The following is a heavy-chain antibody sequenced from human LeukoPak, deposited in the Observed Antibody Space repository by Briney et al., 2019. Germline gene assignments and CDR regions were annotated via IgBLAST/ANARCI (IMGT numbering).Heavy chain of an antibody. J-gene: IGHJ3*02. Sequence: PGGSLRLSCAASGFTFSNYAMSWVRQAPGKGLEWVSAISGSGGSTYYADSVKGRFTISRDNSKNTLYLQMNSLRAEDTAVYYCAKDRGITMMRSLDAFDIWGQGTMVTVSS. V-gene: IGHV3-23*01. CDR1: GFTFSNYA. CDR3: AKDRGITMMRSLDAFDI. CDR2: ISGSGGST. D-gene: IGHD3-22*01.